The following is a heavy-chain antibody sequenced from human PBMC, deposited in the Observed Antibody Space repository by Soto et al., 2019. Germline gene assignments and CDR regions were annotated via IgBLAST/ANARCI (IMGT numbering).Heavy chain of an antibody. Sequence: GGSLRLSCAASGFTFSSYGMHWVRQAPGKGLEWVAVIWYDGSNKYYADSVKGRFTISRDNSKNTLYLQMNSLRAEDTAVYYCARGAGRDSSSWRDTFYYYYYYMDVWGKGTTVTVSS. D-gene: IGHD6-13*01. J-gene: IGHJ6*03. CDR1: GFTFSSYG. CDR3: ARGAGRDSSSWRDTFYYYYYYMDV. V-gene: IGHV3-33*01. CDR2: IWYDGSNK.